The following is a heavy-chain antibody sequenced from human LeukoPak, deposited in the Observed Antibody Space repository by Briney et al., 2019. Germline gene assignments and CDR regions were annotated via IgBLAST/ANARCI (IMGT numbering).Heavy chain of an antibody. Sequence: SETLSLTCTVSGGSISSGSYYWSWIRQPPGKGLEWIGYIYYSGSTNYNPSLKSRVTISIDTSKNQFSLKLSSVTAADTAVYYCARVGATGYWGQGTLVTVSS. D-gene: IGHD1-26*01. J-gene: IGHJ4*02. V-gene: IGHV4-61*01. CDR2: IYYSGST. CDR1: GGSISSGSYY. CDR3: ARVGATGY.